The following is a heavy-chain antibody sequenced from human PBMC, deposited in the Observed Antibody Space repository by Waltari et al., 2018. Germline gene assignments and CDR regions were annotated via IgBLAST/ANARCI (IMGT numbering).Heavy chain of an antibody. D-gene: IGHD3-22*01. CDR3: AKSPGGYYDSSGYYYYMDV. Sequence: EVQLVESGGGLVQPGRSLRLSCAASGFTFDDYAMHWVRQAPGKGLEWVSGISWNSGSIGYADSVKGRFTISRDNAKNSLYLQMNSLRAEDTALYYCAKSPGGYYDSSGYYYYMDVWGKGTTVTVSS. CDR1: GFTFDDYA. CDR2: ISWNSGSI. V-gene: IGHV3-9*01. J-gene: IGHJ6*03.